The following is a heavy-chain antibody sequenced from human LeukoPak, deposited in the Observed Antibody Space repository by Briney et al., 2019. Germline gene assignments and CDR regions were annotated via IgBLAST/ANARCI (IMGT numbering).Heavy chain of an antibody. V-gene: IGHV1-3*04. Sequence: GASVKVSFKASGYPFTSYAMHWGRRAPGQGVGWMGWINTGSGNTKYSQKFQGRVTITRDTSASTAYMELSSLRSEDTAVYYCARNSPERVYFDYWGQGTPVTVSS. J-gene: IGHJ4*02. CDR3: ARNSPERVYFDY. CDR2: INTGSGNT. CDR1: GYPFTSYA.